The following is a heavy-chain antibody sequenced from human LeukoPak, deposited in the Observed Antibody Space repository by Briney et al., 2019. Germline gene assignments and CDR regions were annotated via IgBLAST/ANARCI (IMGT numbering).Heavy chain of an antibody. CDR1: VFTFSSYS. CDR2: ISGSSKII. Sequence: GGSLRLSCAASVFTFSSYSMNWVRQAPGKGLEWISYISGSSKIIHWAESLKGRFTISRDNARNTLFLQMNSLRAEDTAVYYCARYYYDSSRGAYWGQGTLVTVSS. CDR3: ARYYYDSSRGAY. J-gene: IGHJ4*02. V-gene: IGHV3-48*04. D-gene: IGHD3-22*01.